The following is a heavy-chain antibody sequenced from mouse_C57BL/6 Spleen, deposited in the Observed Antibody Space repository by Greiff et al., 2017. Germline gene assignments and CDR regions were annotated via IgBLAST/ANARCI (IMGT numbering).Heavy chain of an antibody. CDR2: IWSGGST. CDR1: GFSLTSYG. Sequence: VQRVESGPGLVQPSQSLSITCPVSGFSLTSYGVHWVRQSPGKGLEWLGVIWSGGSTDYNAAFISRLCISKDNSKSQVFFKMNSLQADDTAIYYCARNHYGNSWFAYWGQGTLVTVSA. D-gene: IGHD2-1*01. V-gene: IGHV2-2*01. CDR3: ARNHYGNSWFAY. J-gene: IGHJ3*01.